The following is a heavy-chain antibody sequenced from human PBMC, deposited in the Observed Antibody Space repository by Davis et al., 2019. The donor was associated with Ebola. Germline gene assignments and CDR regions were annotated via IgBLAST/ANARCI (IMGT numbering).Heavy chain of an antibody. CDR2: INPNSGNT. Sequence: ASVKVSCKASGYTFTGYYMHWVRQAPGQGLEWMGWINPNSGNTGYAQKFQGRVTMTRNTSISTAYMELSSLRPEDTAVYYCARGRGSFRRKNYYYGMDVWGQGTTVTVSS. CDR3: ARGRGSFRRKNYYYGMDV. J-gene: IGHJ6*02. CDR1: GYTFTGYY. V-gene: IGHV1-8*02. D-gene: IGHD3-10*01.